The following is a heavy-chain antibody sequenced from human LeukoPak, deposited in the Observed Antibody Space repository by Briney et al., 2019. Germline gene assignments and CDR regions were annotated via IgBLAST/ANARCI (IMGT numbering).Heavy chain of an antibody. D-gene: IGHD2-15*01. CDR1: GGSFSGYY. V-gene: IGHV4-34*01. Sequence: SETLSLTCAVYGGSFSGYYWTWIRLPPGKGLEWIGEINHSGSTNYNPSLKSRVTISVDTSKNQFSLKLSSVTAADTAVYYCARGPPYCSGGSCYANWFDPWGQGTLVTVSS. CDR3: ARGPPYCSGGSCYANWFDP. CDR2: INHSGST. J-gene: IGHJ5*02.